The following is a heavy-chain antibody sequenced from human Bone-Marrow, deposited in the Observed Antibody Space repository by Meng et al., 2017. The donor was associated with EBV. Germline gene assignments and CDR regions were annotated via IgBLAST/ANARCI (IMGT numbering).Heavy chain of an antibody. V-gene: IGHV4-34*01. CDR2: INHSRST. J-gene: IGHJ4*02. Sequence: QLHLQQWGAGLWXXXXXLXLTSAVYGGSFSGYYWSWVRQPPGKGLEWIGEINHSRSTNYNPSLKSRVTISVDTSKNQFSLKLSSVTAADTAVYYCERPYYYGSGGNSWGQGTLVTVSS. CDR1: GGSFSGYY. D-gene: IGHD3-10*01. CDR3: ERPYYYGSGGNS.